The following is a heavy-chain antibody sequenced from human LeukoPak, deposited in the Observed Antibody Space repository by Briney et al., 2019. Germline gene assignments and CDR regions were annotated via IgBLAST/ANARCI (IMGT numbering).Heavy chain of an antibody. CDR1: GGSISSGSYY. V-gene: IGHV4-61*02. CDR3: ARDAPSGGYFDY. J-gene: IGHJ4*02. CDR2: IYTSGST. Sequence: SETLSLTCTVSGGSISSGSYYWSWIRQPAGKGLEWIGRIYTSGSTNYNPSLKSRVTISVDTSKNQFSLKLSSVTAADTAVYYCARDAPSGGYFDYWGQGTLVTVSS.